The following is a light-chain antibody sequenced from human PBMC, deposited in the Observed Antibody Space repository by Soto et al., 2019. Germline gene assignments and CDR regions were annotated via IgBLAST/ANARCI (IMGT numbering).Light chain of an antibody. CDR1: SSDVGGYNY. Sequence: QSALTQPASVSGSPGQSITISCTGTSSDVGGYNYVSWYQQHPDKAPKLMIYDVTNRPSGVSNRFSGSKSGNTASLTISGLQPEDEADYYCSSYRSSTHVVFGGGTKLTV. CDR3: SSYRSSTHVV. V-gene: IGLV2-14*03. J-gene: IGLJ2*01. CDR2: DVT.